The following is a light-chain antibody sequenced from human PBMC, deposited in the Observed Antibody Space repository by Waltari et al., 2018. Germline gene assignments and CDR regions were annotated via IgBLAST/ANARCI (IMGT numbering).Light chain of an antibody. CDR2: ALS. CDR3: HQYGTSPPYT. Sequence: DIQMTQSPSSLSASVGKRVTSTCPASPGIRKVVAWFQQKPGKAPKSLIYALSSLQSGVTSKFRGRGSGTDFTLNISRLEPEDFAVSYCHQYGTSPPYTFGQGTKLEIK. CDR1: PGIRKV. V-gene: IGKV1-16*02. J-gene: IGKJ2*01.